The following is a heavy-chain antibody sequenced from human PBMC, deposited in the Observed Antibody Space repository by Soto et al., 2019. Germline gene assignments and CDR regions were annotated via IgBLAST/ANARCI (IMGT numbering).Heavy chain of an antibody. Sequence: KGLEWIVEINHSGSTNYNPSLKSRVTISVDTSKSQFSLKLSSVTAAVTAVYYCARKGVEQNFAYWGQGTAVTVSS. CDR3: ARKGVEQNFAY. D-gene: IGHD3-10*01. V-gene: IGHV4-34*01. CDR2: INHSGST. J-gene: IGHJ4*02.